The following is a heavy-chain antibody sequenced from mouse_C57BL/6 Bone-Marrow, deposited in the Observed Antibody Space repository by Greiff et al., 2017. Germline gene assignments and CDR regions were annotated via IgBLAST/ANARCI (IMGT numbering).Heavy chain of an antibody. CDR3: ARRRPYAMDY. CDR2: IYPRSGNT. J-gene: IGHJ4*01. Sequence: VTLVESGAELARPGASVKLSCKASGYTFTSYGISWVKQRTGQGLEWIGEIYPRSGNTYYNEKFKGKATLTADKSSSTAYMELRSLTSEDSAVYFCARRRPYAMDYWGQGTSVTVSS. V-gene: IGHV1-81*01. D-gene: IGHD1-2*01. CDR1: GYTFTSYG.